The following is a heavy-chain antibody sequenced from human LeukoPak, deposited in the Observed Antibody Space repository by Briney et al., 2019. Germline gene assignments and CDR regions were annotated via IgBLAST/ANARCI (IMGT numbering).Heavy chain of an antibody. CDR1: GFSFGSYA. V-gene: IGHV3-23*01. Sequence: GGSLRLSCAASGFSFGSYAMYWVRQAPGKGLEWVSGISGSGGSTFYADSVKGRFTISRDNSENTVYLQMNSLRADGTAVYYCAKTTAGYSSGRYPGWPVDYWGQGTLVTVSS. J-gene: IGHJ4*02. CDR3: AKTTAGYSSGRYPGWPVDY. CDR2: ISGSGGST. D-gene: IGHD6-19*01.